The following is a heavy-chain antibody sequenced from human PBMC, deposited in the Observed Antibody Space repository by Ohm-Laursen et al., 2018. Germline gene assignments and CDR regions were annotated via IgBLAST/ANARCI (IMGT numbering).Heavy chain of an antibody. CDR1: GYTFTGYY. Sequence: ASVKVSCKASGYTFTGYYMHWVRQAPGQGLEWMGWINPNSGGTNYAQKFQGRVTMTRDTSISTAYMELSRLRSDDTAVYYCARGHVVGGRYFDWLGVTTEHYYGMDVWGQGTTVTVSS. D-gene: IGHD3-9*01. V-gene: IGHV1-2*02. J-gene: IGHJ6*02. CDR2: INPNSGGT. CDR3: ARGHVVGGRYFDWLGVTTEHYYGMDV.